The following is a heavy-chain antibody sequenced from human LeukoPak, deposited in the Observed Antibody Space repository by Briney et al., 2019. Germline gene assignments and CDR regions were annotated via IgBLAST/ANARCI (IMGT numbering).Heavy chain of an antibody. J-gene: IGHJ4*02. V-gene: IGHV1-69*05. CDR3: ASHGRGYCSGGSCGGLDN. CDR1: EGTFSSNT. Sequence: SVKVSCKTSEGTFSSNTISWVRQAPGQGLRWRGGIIPYFGTANYAQKFQDRVTSTTDESTSTTYKELMSLRSEDTAVFFCASHGRGYCSGGSCGGLDNWGEGTLVTLSP. CDR2: IIPYFGTA. D-gene: IGHD2-15*01.